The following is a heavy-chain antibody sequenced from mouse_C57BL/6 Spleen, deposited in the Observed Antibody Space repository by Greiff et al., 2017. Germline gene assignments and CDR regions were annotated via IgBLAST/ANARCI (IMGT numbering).Heavy chain of an antibody. CDR3: ARETLITTVVPSYWYFDV. CDR2: ISYDGSN. J-gene: IGHJ1*03. D-gene: IGHD1-1*01. Sequence: ESGPGLVKPSQSLSLTCSVTGYSITSGYYWNWIRQFPGNKLEWMGYISYDGSNNYNPSLKNRISITRDTSKNQFFLKLNSVTTEDTATYYGARETLITTVVPSYWYFDVWGTGTTVTVSS. V-gene: IGHV3-6*01. CDR1: GYSITSGYY.